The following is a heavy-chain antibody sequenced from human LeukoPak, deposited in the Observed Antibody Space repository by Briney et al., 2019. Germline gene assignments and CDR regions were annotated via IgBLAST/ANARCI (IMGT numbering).Heavy chain of an antibody. D-gene: IGHD3-22*01. J-gene: IGHJ4*02. CDR1: GFTFSSYA. V-gene: IGHV3-23*01. CDR3: AKPYYYDSSGYSHTDY. Sequence: GGSLRLSCAASGFTFSSYAMSWVRQAPGKGLEWVSAISGSGGSTYYADSVKGRFTISRDNSKNTLYLQMNSLRAEDTAVYYCAKPYYYDSSGYSHTDYWGQGTLVTVSS. CDR2: ISGSGGST.